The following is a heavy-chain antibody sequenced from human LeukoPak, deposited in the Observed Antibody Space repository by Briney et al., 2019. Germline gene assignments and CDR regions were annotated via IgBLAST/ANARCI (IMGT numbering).Heavy chain of an antibody. CDR1: GGSISSYC. D-gene: IGHD3-10*01. V-gene: IGHV4-59*01. CDR2: IYYSGST. CDR3: AREASRAGTYYFDY. Sequence: ASETLSLTCTVSGGSISSYCWSWIRQPPGKGLEWIGYIYYSGSTNYNPSLKSRVTISVDTSTNQFSLKLRSVTAADTAVYFCAREASRAGTYYFDYWGQGTLLTVSS. J-gene: IGHJ4*02.